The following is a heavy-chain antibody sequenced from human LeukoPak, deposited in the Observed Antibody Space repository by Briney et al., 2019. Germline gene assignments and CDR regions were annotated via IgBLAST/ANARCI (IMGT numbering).Heavy chain of an antibody. CDR1: GFTFSSYA. CDR2: ISVSGGST. V-gene: IGHV3-23*01. J-gene: IGHJ4*02. Sequence: GGSLRLSCAASGFTFSSYAMSWVRQAPGKGLEWVPAISVSGGSTYYADSVKGRFTISRDNSKNTLYLQMNSLRAEDTAVYYCAKAWDIVATIYDYWGQGTLVTGSS. CDR3: AKAWDIVATIYDY. D-gene: IGHD5-12*01.